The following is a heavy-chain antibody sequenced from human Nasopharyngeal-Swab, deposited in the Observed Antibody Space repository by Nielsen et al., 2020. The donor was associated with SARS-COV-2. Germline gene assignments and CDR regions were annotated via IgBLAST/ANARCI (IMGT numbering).Heavy chain of an antibody. CDR1: GFTFSSYG. CDR3: ARDVGYCTNGVCYLGDYYMDV. CDR2: IWYDRSNK. V-gene: IGHV3-33*01. Sequence: GGSLRLSCAAPGFTFSSYGMHWVRQAPGKGLEWVAVIWYDRSNKYYADSVKGRFTISRDNSKNTLYLQMNSLRAEDTAVYYCARDVGYCTNGVCYLGDYYMDVWGKGTTVTVSS. J-gene: IGHJ6*03. D-gene: IGHD2-8*01.